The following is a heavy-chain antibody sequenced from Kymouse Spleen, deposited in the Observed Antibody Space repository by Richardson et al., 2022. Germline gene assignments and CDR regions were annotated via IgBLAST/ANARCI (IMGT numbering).Heavy chain of an antibody. J-gene: IGHJ6*02. CDR1: GGSFSGYY. V-gene: IGHV4-34*01. CDR3: ARLSGRGSYYYGMDV. D-gene: IGHD3-3*01. Sequence: QVQLQQWGAGLLKPSETLSLTCAVYGGSFSGYYWSWIRQPPGKGLEWIGEINHSGSTNYNPSLKSRVTISVDTSKNQFSLKLSSVTAADTAVYYCARLSGRGSYYYGMDVWGQGTTVTVSS. CDR2: INHSGST.